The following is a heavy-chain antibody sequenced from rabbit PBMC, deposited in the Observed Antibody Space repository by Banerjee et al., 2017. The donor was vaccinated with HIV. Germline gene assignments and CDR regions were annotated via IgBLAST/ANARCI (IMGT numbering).Heavy chain of an antibody. V-gene: IGHV1S21*01. CDR2: ITYGGST. D-gene: IGHD7-1*01. CDR3: ARAYAGYSVRNMYFDL. J-gene: IGHJ4*01. CDR1: GFDFSSYG. Sequence: EQLVESGGGLVQPGGSLKLSCKASGFDFSSYGVSWVRQAPGKGLEWIGYITYGGSTFYASWAKGRFTISRTSTTVDLKMTSLTAADTATYFSARAYAGYSVRNMYFDLWGPGTLVTVS.